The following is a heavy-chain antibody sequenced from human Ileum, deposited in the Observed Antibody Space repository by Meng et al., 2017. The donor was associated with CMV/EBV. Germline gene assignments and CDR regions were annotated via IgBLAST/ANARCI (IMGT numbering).Heavy chain of an antibody. CDR2: VNPTNGGT. D-gene: IGHD3-9*01. CDR3: ARGPWGFDL. V-gene: IGHV1-2*02. CDR1: GYTFNYFY. Sequence: KVSCKASGYTFNYFYLPWVRQARGQGPEWMGWVNPTNGGTDFAQKFQGRVNMTSDTSISTVYLELRRLTFDDTAVYYCARGPWGFDLWGQGTLVTVSS. J-gene: IGHJ4*02.